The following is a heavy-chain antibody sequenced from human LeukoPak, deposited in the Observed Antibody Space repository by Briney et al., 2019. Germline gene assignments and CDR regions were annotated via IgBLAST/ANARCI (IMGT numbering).Heavy chain of an antibody. CDR1: GFSFSRYW. CDR2: IKQDGSEK. CDR3: ARDQYDSSGYRVGY. Sequence: GGSLRLSCAASGFSFSRYWMSWVRQAPGKGLEWVANIKQDGSEKNYVESVKGRFTISRDNAKNSLYLQTNSLRAEDTAVYYCARDQYDSSGYRVGYWGQGTLVTVSS. D-gene: IGHD3-22*01. V-gene: IGHV3-7*01. J-gene: IGHJ4*02.